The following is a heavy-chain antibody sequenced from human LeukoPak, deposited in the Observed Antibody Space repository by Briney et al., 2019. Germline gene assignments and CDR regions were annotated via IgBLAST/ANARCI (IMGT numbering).Heavy chain of an antibody. J-gene: IGHJ6*02. D-gene: IGHD3-22*01. Sequence: SGALSLPFTVSGVSISSSSSYWGWVRPPPGKGLEWIGSSYYSGRPYYSPSLRSRVTISVDTSKSQFYLKLSSVTAADTAVYYCVRHYYDSTGFDRSYYYYGMDVWGHGNVVTVSS. V-gene: IGHV4-39*01. CDR1: GVSISSSSSY. CDR3: VRHYYDSTGFDRSYYYYGMDV. CDR2: SYYSGRP.